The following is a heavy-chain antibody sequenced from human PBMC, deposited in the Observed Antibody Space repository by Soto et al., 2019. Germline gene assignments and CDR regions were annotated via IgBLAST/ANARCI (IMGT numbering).Heavy chain of an antibody. CDR2: INHSGST. Sequence: SETLSLTCAVYGGSFSGYYWSWIRQPPGKGLEWIGEINHSGSTNYNPSLKSRVTISVDTSKNQFSLKLSSVTAADTAVYYCARQNYVWGSYRIYCYYGMDVWGQGTTVTVSS. CDR3: ARQNYVWGSYRIYCYYGMDV. J-gene: IGHJ6*02. D-gene: IGHD3-16*02. V-gene: IGHV4-34*01. CDR1: GGSFSGYY.